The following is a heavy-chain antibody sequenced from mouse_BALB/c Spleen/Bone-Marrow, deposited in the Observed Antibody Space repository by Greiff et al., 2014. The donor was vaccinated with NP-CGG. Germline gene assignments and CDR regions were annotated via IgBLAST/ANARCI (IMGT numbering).Heavy chain of an antibody. J-gene: IGHJ3*01. Sequence: VQLQQSGPELVKPGASVKMSCKASGYTFTSYIIHWVKQKPGQGLEWIGYINPYNDGTKYNEKFKGKATLSSDKSSSTAYMELSSLTAADSAVYYCAGPAWFAYWGQGTLVTVS. CDR3: AGPAWFAY. CDR1: GYTFTSYI. V-gene: IGHV1-14*01. CDR2: INPYNDGT.